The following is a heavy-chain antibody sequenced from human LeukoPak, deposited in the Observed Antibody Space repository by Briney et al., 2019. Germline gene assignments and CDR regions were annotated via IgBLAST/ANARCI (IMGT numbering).Heavy chain of an antibody. V-gene: IGHV3-23*01. Sequence: GGSLRLSCAASGFTLSSYAMSWVRQAPGKGLEWVSAISGDGRITHYADSVKGRFTISRDNSKNTLYLQMNSLRAEDTAVYYCATKGLVSVPSRYHFDYWGQGTLVTVSS. D-gene: IGHD2-2*01. CDR1: GFTLSSYA. J-gene: IGHJ4*02. CDR3: ATKGLVSVPSRYHFDY. CDR2: ISGDGRIT.